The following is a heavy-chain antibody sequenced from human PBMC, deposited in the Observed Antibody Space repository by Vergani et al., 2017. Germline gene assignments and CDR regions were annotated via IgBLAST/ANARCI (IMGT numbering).Heavy chain of an antibody. CDR1: GYTFVAYY. CDR3: ARDWATWFGKPNGPHNWFDP. CDR2: INPNSGRT. V-gene: IGHV1-2*02. D-gene: IGHD3-10*01. Sequence: QVQLVQSGAEVKKPGASVKVSCKASGYTFVAYYIHWVRQAPGQGLEVMGWINPNSGRTNYTQKFQGRVTLTRDAAINTVYMELNRLTSDDTAVYYCARDWATWFGKPNGPHNWFDPWGRGSLLIVSS. J-gene: IGHJ5*01.